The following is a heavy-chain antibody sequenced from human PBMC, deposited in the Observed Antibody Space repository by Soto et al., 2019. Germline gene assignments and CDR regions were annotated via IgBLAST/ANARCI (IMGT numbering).Heavy chain of an antibody. CDR3: AGERIYCSSTSCYDIVDY. CDR2: IYYSGST. D-gene: IGHD2-2*01. J-gene: IGHJ4*02. CDR1: GGSISSYY. V-gene: IGHV4-59*01. Sequence: QVQLQESGPGLVKPSETLSLTCTVSGGSISSYYWSWIRQPPGKGLEWIGYIYYSGSTNYNPSLKGRVTISVDTSKNQFSLKLSSVTAADTAVYYCAGERIYCSSTSCYDIVDYWGQGTLVTVSS.